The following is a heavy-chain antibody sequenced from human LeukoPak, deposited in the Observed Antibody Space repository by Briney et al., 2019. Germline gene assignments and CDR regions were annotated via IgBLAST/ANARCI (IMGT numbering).Heavy chain of an antibody. D-gene: IGHD6-13*01. J-gene: IGHJ3*02. V-gene: IGHV3-23*01. CDR2: ITASGGST. CDR1: GFTFSSYA. Sequence: PGGSLRLSCAASGFTFSSYAMSWVRQAPGKGLEWVSAITASGGSTYYADSVKGRFTISRDNSKNTLYLQMNSLRAEDTAVYYCAKEEISSSIPLITAFDIWGQGTMVTVSS. CDR3: AKEEISSSIPLITAFDI.